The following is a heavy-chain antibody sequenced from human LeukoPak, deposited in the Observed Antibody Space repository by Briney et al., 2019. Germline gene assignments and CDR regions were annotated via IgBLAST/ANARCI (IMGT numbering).Heavy chain of an antibody. D-gene: IGHD3-22*01. CDR1: GGTFSRYA. V-gene: IGHV1-69*13. J-gene: IGHJ4*02. CDR3: ARDAAILDSSGYYYLW. Sequence: PVKVSCKASGGTFSRYAISWVRQVPGQGLEWMGGIIPIFGTANYAQKFQGRVTITADESTSTAYMELSSLRSEDTAVYYCARDAAILDSSGYYYLWWGQGTLVTVSS. CDR2: IIPIFGTA.